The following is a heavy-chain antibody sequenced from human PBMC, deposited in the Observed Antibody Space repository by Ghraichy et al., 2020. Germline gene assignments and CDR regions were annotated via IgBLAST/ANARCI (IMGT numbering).Heavy chain of an antibody. CDR3: ARVPSYCGGDCYLYWYFDL. Sequence: GSVKVSCAASGFTVSSNYMSWVRQAPGKGLEWVSVIYSGGSTYYADSVKGRFTISRDNSKNTLYLQMNSLRAEDTAVYYCARVPSYCGGDCYLYWYFDLWGRGTLVTVSS. CDR1: GFTVSSNY. CDR2: IYSGGST. J-gene: IGHJ2*01. D-gene: IGHD2-21*02. V-gene: IGHV3-66*01.